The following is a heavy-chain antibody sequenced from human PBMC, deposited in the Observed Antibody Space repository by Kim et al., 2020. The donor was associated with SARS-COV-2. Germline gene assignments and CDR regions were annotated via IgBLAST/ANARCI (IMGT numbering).Heavy chain of an antibody. CDR3: ARQSSSPTDGCRY. Sequence: YSPSIQGQVTISADKSISTAYLQWSSLKASDTAMYYCARQSSSPTDGCRYWGQGTLVTVSS. J-gene: IGHJ4*02. V-gene: IGHV5-51*01. D-gene: IGHD6-13*01.